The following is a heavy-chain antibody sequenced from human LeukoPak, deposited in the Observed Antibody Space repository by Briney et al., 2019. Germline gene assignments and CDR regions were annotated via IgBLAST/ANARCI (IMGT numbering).Heavy chain of an antibody. CDR2: IYYSGST. V-gene: IGHV4-39*02. Sequence: PSETLSLTCTVSGGSISSNSYYWGWIRQPPGKGLDWIGSIYYSGSTYYNPSLKSRVTISVDTSKNQFSLKLNSVTAADTAVYYCARDQDGVSIDYWGQGTLVTVSS. J-gene: IGHJ4*02. CDR1: GGSISSNSYY. D-gene: IGHD6-13*01. CDR3: ARDQDGVSIDY.